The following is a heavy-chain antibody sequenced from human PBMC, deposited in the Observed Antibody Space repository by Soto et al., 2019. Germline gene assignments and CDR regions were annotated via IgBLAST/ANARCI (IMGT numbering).Heavy chain of an antibody. Sequence: GGSLRLSCAASRLAFSSYAMSWVRQTPGKGLEWVSAISSSGASTYAADSVKGRFTISRDNSKNTLYLQMNSLRAEDTAVYYCAKGPTIFGVVTTYSFYYGLDVWGQGTTVTVPS. V-gene: IGHV3-23*01. CDR1: RLAFSSYA. CDR2: ISSSGAST. D-gene: IGHD3-3*01. CDR3: AKGPTIFGVVTTYSFYYGLDV. J-gene: IGHJ6*02.